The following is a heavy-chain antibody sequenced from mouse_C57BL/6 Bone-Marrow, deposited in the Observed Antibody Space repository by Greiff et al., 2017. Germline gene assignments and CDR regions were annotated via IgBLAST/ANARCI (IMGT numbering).Heavy chain of an antibody. V-gene: IGHV1-54*01. CDR3: ARSKNWDSWCAY. CDR1: GYAFTNYL. Sequence: QVQLKESGAELVRPGTSVKVSCKASGYAFTNYLIEWVKQRPGQGLEWIGVLNPGSGGTNNNEKFKGKATLTADKSSSTAYMQLSSLTSEDSAVYFCARSKNWDSWCAYGGQGTLVTVSA. CDR2: LNPGSGGT. J-gene: IGHJ3*01. D-gene: IGHD4-1*01.